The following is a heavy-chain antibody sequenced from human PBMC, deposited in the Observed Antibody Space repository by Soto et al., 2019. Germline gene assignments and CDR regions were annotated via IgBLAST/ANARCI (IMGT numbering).Heavy chain of an antibody. CDR1: GFTFSDYY. V-gene: IGHV3-11*01. CDR3: ARGGGYSNYWSFAADY. Sequence: GGSLRLSCAASGFTFSDYYMSWIRQAPGKGLEWVSYISSSGRTIYYADSVEGRFTISRDNAKNSLYLQMNSLRAEDTAVFYCARGGGYSNYWSFAADYWGQGTLVSVSS. J-gene: IGHJ4*02. CDR2: ISSSGRTI. D-gene: IGHD4-4*01.